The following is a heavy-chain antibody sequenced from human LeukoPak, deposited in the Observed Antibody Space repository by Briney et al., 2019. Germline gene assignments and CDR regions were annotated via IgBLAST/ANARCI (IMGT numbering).Heavy chain of an antibody. CDR3: ARRDGSYFDY. J-gene: IGHJ4*02. V-gene: IGHV5-51*01. CDR2: IYPGDSET. Sequence: KRGESLKISCKGSGYMFTDYWIVWVRQMPGKGLEWMGIIYPGDSETRYSPSFQGQVTISADKSISTAYLQWSSLKASDTAMYYCARRDGSYFDYWGQGTLVTVSS. D-gene: IGHD5-24*01. CDR1: GYMFTDYW.